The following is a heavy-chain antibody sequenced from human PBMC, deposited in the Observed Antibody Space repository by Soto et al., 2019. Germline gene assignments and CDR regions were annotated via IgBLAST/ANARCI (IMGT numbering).Heavy chain of an antibody. CDR3: GGGGGADSSSWFDP. D-gene: IGHD6-6*01. J-gene: IGHJ5*02. CDR2: IIPIFGTA. V-gene: IGHV1-69*06. Sequence: QVQLVQSGAEVKKPGSSVKVSCKASGGTFSSYAISWVRQAPGQGLEWMGGIIPIFGTANYAQKFQGRVTITAEKTTSTAYMGLGSLGSGDTAVYYCGGGGGADSSSWFDPWGQGTLVTVSS. CDR1: GGTFSSYA.